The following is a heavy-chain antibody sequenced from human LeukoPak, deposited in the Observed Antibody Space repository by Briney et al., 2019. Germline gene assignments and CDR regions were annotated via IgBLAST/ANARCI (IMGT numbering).Heavy chain of an antibody. Sequence: ASVKVSCKVSGYSLSELSLHWVRQAPGKGLEWMGCFGPEDGEGETIYAQRFQGRVTMTEDTSTDTAYMELSSLSSEDTAVYYCVTDRSYGLLGRCGQGTLVTVSS. V-gene: IGHV1-24*01. D-gene: IGHD5-18*01. CDR1: GYSLSELS. CDR3: VTDRSYGLLGR. J-gene: IGHJ4*02. CDR2: FGPEDGEGET.